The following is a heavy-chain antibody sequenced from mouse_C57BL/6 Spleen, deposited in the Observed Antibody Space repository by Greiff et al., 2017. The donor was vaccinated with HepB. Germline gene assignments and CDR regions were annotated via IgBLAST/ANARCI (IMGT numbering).Heavy chain of an antibody. J-gene: IGHJ1*03. CDR1: GYSITSGYY. V-gene: IGHV3-6*01. CDR2: ISYDGSN. CDR3: ATTMVPYWYFDV. D-gene: IGHD2-1*01. Sequence: EVQLQESGPGLVKPSQSLSLTCSVTGYSITSGYYWNWIRQFPGNKLEWMGYISYDGSNNYNPSLKNRISITRDTSKNQFFLKLNSVTTEDTATYYCATTMVPYWYFDVWGTGTTVTVSS.